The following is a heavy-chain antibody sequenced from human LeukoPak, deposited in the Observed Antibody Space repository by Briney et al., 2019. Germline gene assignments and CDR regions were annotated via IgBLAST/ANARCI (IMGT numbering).Heavy chain of an antibody. V-gene: IGHV3-30-3*01. CDR3: ARGNTIIGMVHFDH. CDR1: GFTFSGYA. J-gene: IGHJ4*02. D-gene: IGHD3-9*01. Sequence: GGSLRLSCAASGFTFSGYAMHWVRQAPGKGLEWVAVISYDGSNEYYADSVKGRFTISRDNAKNSLFLQMNSLRAEDTAVYYCARGNTIIGMVHFDHWGQGTLVTVSS. CDR2: ISYDGSNE.